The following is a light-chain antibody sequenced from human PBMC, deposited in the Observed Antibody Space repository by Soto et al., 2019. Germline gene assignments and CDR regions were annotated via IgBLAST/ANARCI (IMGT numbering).Light chain of an antibody. Sequence: EVVLTQSPGTVSLSPGERATLSCRASQSGTSNYLAWYQQKPGQAPRLLIYAASSRATGIPERFSGSGSGTDFTLSISRLESEDFAVYYCQQYGSSLTWTFGQGTKVEIK. J-gene: IGKJ1*01. CDR1: QSGTSNY. V-gene: IGKV3-20*01. CDR2: AAS. CDR3: QQYGSSLTWT.